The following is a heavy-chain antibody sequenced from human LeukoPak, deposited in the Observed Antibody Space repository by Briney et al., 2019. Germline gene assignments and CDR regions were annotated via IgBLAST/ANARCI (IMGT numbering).Heavy chain of an antibody. J-gene: IGHJ4*02. CDR2: IYHSGST. Sequence: SETLSLTCTVSGYSISSGYYWGWIRQPPGKGLEWIGSIYHSGSTYYNPSLESRVTISVDTSKNQFSLKLSSVTAADTAVYYCARGGAGDPFDDWGQGTLVTVSS. D-gene: IGHD1-26*01. V-gene: IGHV4-38-2*02. CDR3: ARGGAGDPFDD. CDR1: GYSISSGYY.